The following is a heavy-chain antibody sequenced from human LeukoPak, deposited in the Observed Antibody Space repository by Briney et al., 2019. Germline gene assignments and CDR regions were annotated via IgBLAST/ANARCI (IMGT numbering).Heavy chain of an antibody. CDR1: GFTFSSYT. J-gene: IGHJ4*02. D-gene: IGHD1-26*01. V-gene: IGHV3-21*04. CDR3: ARGGDHGSYYVDY. Sequence: GGSLRLSCAASGFTFSSYTMNWVRQAPGKGLEWVSSISISSSSIYYADSVKGRFTISRDNAKNSLYLQMNSLRAEDTALYYCARGGDHGSYYVDYWGQETLVTVP. CDR2: ISISSSSI.